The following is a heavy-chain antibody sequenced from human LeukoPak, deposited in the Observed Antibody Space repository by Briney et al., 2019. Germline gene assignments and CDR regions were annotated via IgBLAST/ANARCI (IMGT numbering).Heavy chain of an antibody. CDR1: VYTLTGYY. J-gene: IGHJ4*02. CDR2: INPNSGDT. Sequence: GASVKVSCKASVYTLTGYYMHWLRQAPGKGLEWMGLINPNSGDTNYAQKFHGGVTMPRDTSINTAYIELSRLTSDDTAVYYCAKNPYAYYFDYWGQGTLVTVSS. CDR3: AKNPYAYYFDY. D-gene: IGHD1-14*01. V-gene: IGHV1-2*02.